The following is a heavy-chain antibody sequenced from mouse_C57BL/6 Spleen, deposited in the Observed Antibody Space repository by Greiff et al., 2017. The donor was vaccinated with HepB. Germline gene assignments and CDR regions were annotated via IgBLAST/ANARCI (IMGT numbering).Heavy chain of an antibody. CDR2: INPNYGTT. CDR1: GYSFTDYN. D-gene: IGHD1-1*01. V-gene: IGHV1-39*01. Sequence: EVQLQQSGPELVKPGASVKISCKASGYSFTDYNMNWVKQSNGKSLEWIGVINPNYGTTSYNQKFKGKATLTVDQSSSTAYMQLNSLTSEDSAVYYCARDYYGSSYGEGTDYFYYWGQGTTLTVSS. CDR3: ARDYYGSSYGEGTDYFYY. J-gene: IGHJ2*01.